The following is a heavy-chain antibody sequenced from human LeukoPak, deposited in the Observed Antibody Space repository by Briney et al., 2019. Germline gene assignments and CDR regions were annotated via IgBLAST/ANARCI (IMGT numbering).Heavy chain of an antibody. J-gene: IGHJ4*02. V-gene: IGHV1-8*01. CDR2: MNPNSGNT. D-gene: IGHD3-3*01. CDR3: ASAYYDFWSGYKGYFDY. Sequence: ASVKVSCKASGYTFTSYDINWVRQATGQGLEWMGWMNPNSGNTGYAQKFQGRVTMTRNTSISTAYVELSSLRSEDTAVYCCASAYYDFWSGYKGYFDYWGQGTLVTVSS. CDR1: GYTFTSYD.